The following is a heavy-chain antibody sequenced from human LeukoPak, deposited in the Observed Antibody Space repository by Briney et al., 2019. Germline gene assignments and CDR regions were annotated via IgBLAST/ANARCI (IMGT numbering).Heavy chain of an antibody. D-gene: IGHD1-26*01. V-gene: IGHV3-7*01. Sequence: GGSLRLSCSASGFSFRSYEMNWVRQAPGKGLEWVANIKQDGSERNYVDSVKGRFTISRDNAENSLFLQMSSLRVEDTAVYYCANLLVGAFNIWGQGRMVTVSS. CDR2: IKQDGSER. J-gene: IGHJ3*02. CDR3: ANLLVGAFNI. CDR1: GFSFRSYE.